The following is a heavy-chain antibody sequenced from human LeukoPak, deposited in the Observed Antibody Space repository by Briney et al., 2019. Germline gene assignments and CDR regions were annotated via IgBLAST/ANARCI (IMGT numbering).Heavy chain of an antibody. V-gene: IGHV1-69*05. CDR1: GGTFSSYA. CDR3: ARVGGNLGYCSSTSCYINWFDP. CDR2: IIPIFGTA. Sequence: SVKVSCKASGGTFSSYAISWVRQAPGKGLEWMGGIIPIFGTANYAQKFQGRVTITTDESTSTAYMELSSLRSEDTAVYYCARVGGNLGYCSSTSCYINWFDPWGQGTLVTVSS. D-gene: IGHD2-2*02. J-gene: IGHJ5*02.